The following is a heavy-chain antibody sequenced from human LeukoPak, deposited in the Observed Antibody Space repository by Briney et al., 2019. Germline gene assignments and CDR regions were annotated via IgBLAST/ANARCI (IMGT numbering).Heavy chain of an antibody. CDR3: ARVGIRQQLVNDY. V-gene: IGHV4-34*01. J-gene: IGHJ4*02. D-gene: IGHD6-13*01. CDR1: GGSFSGYY. CDR2: INHSGST. Sequence: SETLSLTCAVYGGSFSGYYWSWIRQPPGKGLEWIGEINHSGSTNYNPSLKSRVTISVDTSKNQFPLKLSSVTAADTAVYYCARVGIRQQLVNDYWGQGTLVTVSS.